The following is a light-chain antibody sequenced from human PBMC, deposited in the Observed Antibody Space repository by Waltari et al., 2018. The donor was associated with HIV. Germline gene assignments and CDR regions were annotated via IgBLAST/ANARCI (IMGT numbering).Light chain of an antibody. CDR1: QSVSSSY. V-gene: IGKV3-20*01. CDR2: GAS. J-gene: IGKJ4*01. CDR3: HQYGSSPRT. Sequence: EIVLTQSPGTLSLSPGERATLSCRASQSVSSSYLAWHQQKPGQAPRLLIYGASSRTTGIPDRFSGSGSGTDFTLTISRLEPEDFAVYYCHQYGSSPRTFGGGTKVESK.